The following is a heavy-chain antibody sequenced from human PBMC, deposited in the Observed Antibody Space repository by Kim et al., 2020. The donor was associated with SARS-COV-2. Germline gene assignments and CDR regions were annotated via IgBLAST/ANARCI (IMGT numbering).Heavy chain of an antibody. J-gene: IGHJ4*02. Sequence: GGSLRLSCAASGFTFNDYDMHWVRQVAGKGLEWVSGVATDGDTFYPGSVQGGFTVSSKNAMNSLYRQMNSLSVGDTDEYYCSKWGSSTGWSDRYFNYWGQGTLVTVSS. CDR2: VATDGDT. D-gene: IGHD6-19*01. CDR3: SKWGSSTGWSDRYFNY. V-gene: IGHV3-13*04. CDR1: GFTFNDYD.